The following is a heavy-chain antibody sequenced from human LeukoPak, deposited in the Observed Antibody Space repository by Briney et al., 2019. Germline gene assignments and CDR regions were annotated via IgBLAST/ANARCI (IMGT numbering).Heavy chain of an antibody. Sequence: SQTLSLTCAVSGGSISSGGYSWSWIRQPPGKGLEWIGRIYTSGSTNYNPSLKSRVTISVDTSKNQFSLKLSSVTAADTAVYYCARAQNYYGLTPDAFDIWGQGTMVTVSS. CDR2: IYTSGST. D-gene: IGHD3-10*01. CDR1: GGSISSGGYS. CDR3: ARAQNYYGLTPDAFDI. J-gene: IGHJ3*02. V-gene: IGHV4-61*02.